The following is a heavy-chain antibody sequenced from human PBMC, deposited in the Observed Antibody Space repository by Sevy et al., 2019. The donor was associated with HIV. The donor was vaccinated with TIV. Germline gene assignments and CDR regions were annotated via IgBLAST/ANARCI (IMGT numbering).Heavy chain of an antibody. V-gene: IGHV3-21*01. D-gene: IGHD5-12*01. CDR3: ARDPPDIVATSPDY. CDR1: GFTFSSYS. CDR2: ISSSSSYI. J-gene: IGHJ4*02. Sequence: LGGSLRLSCAASGFTFSSYSMNWVRQAPGKGLEWVSSISSSSSYIYYADSVKGRFTISRDNAKNSLYLQMNRLRAEDTAGYCCARDPPDIVATSPDYWGQGTLVTVSS.